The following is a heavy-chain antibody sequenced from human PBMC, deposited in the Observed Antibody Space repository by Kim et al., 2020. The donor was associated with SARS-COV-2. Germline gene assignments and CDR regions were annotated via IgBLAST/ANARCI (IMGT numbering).Heavy chain of an antibody. Sequence: RKSRVTLSADTSKTQFSLNLSSVTAADTAVYYCARGRGAIFGVVTSPFDYWGQGTLVTVSS. V-gene: IGHV4-34*01. CDR3: ARGRGAIFGVVTSPFDY. D-gene: IGHD3-3*01. J-gene: IGHJ4*02.